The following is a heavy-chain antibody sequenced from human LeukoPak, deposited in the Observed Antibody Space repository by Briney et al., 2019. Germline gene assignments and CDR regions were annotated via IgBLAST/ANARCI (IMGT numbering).Heavy chain of an antibody. CDR2: IYYSGST. CDR1: GGSISSYY. D-gene: IGHD3-3*01. Sequence: KSSETLSLTCTVSGGSISSYYWSWIRQPPGKGLERIGYIYYSGSTNYNPSLKSRVTISVDTSKNQFSLKLSSVTAADTAVYYCARATIPYYDFWSGYYRGEYYFDYWGQGTLVTVSS. CDR3: ARATIPYYDFWSGYYRGEYYFDY. J-gene: IGHJ4*02. V-gene: IGHV4-59*01.